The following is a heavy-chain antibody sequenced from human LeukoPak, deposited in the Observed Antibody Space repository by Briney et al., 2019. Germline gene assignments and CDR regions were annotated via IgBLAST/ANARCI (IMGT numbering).Heavy chain of an antibody. CDR3: ARDRQYTFGYPTYDY. CDR1: GYSLTDYH. Sequence: ASVKVSCKAPGYSLTDYHIHWVRQAPGQGLEWMGDINPVNGDFEYAQKFQGRVTMTRDTSISTFYMDLNGLTPDDTAVYYCARDRQYTFGYPTYDYWGQGTLVAVSS. D-gene: IGHD2-2*03. CDR2: INPVNGDF. J-gene: IGHJ4*02. V-gene: IGHV1-2*02.